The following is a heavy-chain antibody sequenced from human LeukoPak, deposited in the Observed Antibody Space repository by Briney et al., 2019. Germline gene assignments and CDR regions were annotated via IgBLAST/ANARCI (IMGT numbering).Heavy chain of an antibody. D-gene: IGHD6-13*01. V-gene: IGHV1-69*05. CDR1: GGTFSSYA. Sequence: SVKVSCKASGGTFSSYAISWVRQAPGQGLEWMGGIIPIFGTANYTQKFQGRVTITTDESTSTAYMELSSLRSEDTAVYYCARVLAAAGTYYFDYWGQGTLVTVSS. CDR2: IIPIFGTA. J-gene: IGHJ4*02. CDR3: ARVLAAAGTYYFDY.